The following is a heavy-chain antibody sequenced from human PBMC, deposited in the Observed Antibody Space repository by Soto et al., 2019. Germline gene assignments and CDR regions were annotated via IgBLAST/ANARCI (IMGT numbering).Heavy chain of an antibody. J-gene: IGHJ4*02. CDR2: IYYSRST. V-gene: IGHV4-59*08. CDR3: ARHGHWAPLDD. Sequence: SETLSLTCTVSGGSISSYYWSWIRQPPGKGLEWIGYIYYSRSTNYNPSLGSRVTISVDTSKNQFSLRLSSVTAADTAVYYCARHGHWAPLDDWGQGTLVTVSS. CDR1: GGSISSYY. D-gene: IGHD3-16*01.